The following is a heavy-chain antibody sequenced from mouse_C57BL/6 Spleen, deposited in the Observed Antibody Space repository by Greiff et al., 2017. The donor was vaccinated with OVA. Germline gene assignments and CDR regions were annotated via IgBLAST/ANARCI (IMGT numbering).Heavy chain of an antibody. CDR1: GYTFTSYW. CDR3: ARREGSWYFDV. J-gene: IGHJ1*03. Sequence: QVQLKQPGAELVKPGASVKLSCKASGYTFTSYWMQWVKPRPGQGLEWIGEIDPSDSYTNYNQKFKGKATLTVDTSSSTAYMQLSSLTSEDSAVYYCARREGSWYFDVWGTGTTVTVSS. CDR2: IDPSDSYT. V-gene: IGHV1-50*01.